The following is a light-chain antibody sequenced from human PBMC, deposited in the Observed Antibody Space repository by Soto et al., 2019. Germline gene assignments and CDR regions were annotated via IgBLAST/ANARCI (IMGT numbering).Light chain of an antibody. CDR2: AAS. Sequence: DIQMTQSPSSLSASVGDRVTITCRASQGISNYLAWYQQKPGKVPKLLIYAASTLQLGVSSRFIGSGSGTDFTLTISSLQPEDAATYYCQKYVAAPKTFGQGTKLEIK. V-gene: IGKV1-27*01. J-gene: IGKJ2*01. CDR3: QKYVAAPKT. CDR1: QGISNY.